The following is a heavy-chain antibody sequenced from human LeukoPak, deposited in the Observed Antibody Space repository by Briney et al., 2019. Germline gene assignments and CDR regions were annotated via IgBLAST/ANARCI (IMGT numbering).Heavy chain of an antibody. J-gene: IGHJ4*02. Sequence: GGSLRLSCAASGLIFSSYSMNWVRQAPGKGLEWVSSISSSSDIYYADSVKGRFTISRDNAKNSLYLQMNSLRAEDTAVYYCARAPTVTTFGNRGQGTLVTVSS. CDR2: ISSSSDI. V-gene: IGHV3-21*06. D-gene: IGHD4-17*01. CDR1: GLIFSSYS. CDR3: ARAPTVTTFGN.